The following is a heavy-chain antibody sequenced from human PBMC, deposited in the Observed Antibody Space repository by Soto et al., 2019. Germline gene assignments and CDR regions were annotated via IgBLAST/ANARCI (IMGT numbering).Heavy chain of an antibody. J-gene: IGHJ4*02. CDR3: VRDERSTSGWHFDL. CDR2: ISGYNGKT. D-gene: IGHD6-19*01. CDR1: GYTFNSYG. V-gene: IGHV1-18*01. Sequence: QVQLVQSGGEVKEPGASVKVSCKTSGYTFNSYGMSWLRQAPGQGLEWMGWISGYNGKTEYAQKFQGRVSMTTETSTTTVYMELRSLRADDTALYYCVRDERSTSGWHFDLWGQGTLVTVPS.